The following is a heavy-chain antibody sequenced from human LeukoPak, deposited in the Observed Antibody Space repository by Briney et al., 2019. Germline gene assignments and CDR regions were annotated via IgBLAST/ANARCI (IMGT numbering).Heavy chain of an antibody. CDR3: ARGGNYVRDPFDY. Sequence: GGSLRLSCAASGFTFSNYWMHWVRQAPGKGLVWVSRIDSDGGRTDYADSVKGRFTISRDNAKNTLYLQMNGLRAEDTAVYYCARGGNYVRDPFDYWGQGTLVTVSS. D-gene: IGHD3-16*01. CDR2: IDSDGGRT. CDR1: GFTFSNYW. J-gene: IGHJ4*02. V-gene: IGHV3-74*01.